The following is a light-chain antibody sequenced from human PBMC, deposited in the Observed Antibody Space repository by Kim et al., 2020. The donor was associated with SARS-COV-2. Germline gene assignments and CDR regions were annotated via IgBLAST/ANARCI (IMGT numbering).Light chain of an antibody. CDR1: QSLSASS. V-gene: IGKV3-20*01. CDR3: QHYGTSPYT. Sequence: SSPGEGATLSCKASQSLSASSLAWYQQRPGQSPRLLIYGASTRAPGIPDRFSGSGSGTDFTLTISRLEPDDFAVYFCQHYGTSPYTFGQGTKLEIK. CDR2: GAS. J-gene: IGKJ2*01.